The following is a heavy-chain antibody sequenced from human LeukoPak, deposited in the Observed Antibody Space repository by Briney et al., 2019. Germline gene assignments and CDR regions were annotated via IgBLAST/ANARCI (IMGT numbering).Heavy chain of an antibody. J-gene: IGHJ4*02. CDR2: ISYDGSNK. CDR3: AKEGGPYDILTGLLD. D-gene: IGHD3-9*01. V-gene: IGHV3-30*04. Sequence: GGSLRLSCAASGFTFSSYAMHWVRQAPGKGLEWVAVISYDGSNKYYADSVKGRFTISRDNSKNTLYLQMNSLRAEDTAVYYCAKEGGPYDILTGLLDWGQGTLVTVSS. CDR1: GFTFSSYA.